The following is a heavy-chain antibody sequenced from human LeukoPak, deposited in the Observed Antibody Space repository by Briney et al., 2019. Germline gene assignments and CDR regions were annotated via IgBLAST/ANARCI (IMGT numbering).Heavy chain of an antibody. CDR3: ARDIAVAVEERYFDY. CDR1: GVSIRNYY. V-gene: IGHV4-4*07. Sequence: SETLSLTCIVSGVSIRNYYWSWIRQPAGKGLEWIGRIYTSGNTDYNPSLKSRVTMSVDTSKNQFSLKLSSVTAADTAVYYCARDIAVAVEERYFDYWGQGTLVTVSS. CDR2: IYTSGNT. J-gene: IGHJ4*02. D-gene: IGHD6-19*01.